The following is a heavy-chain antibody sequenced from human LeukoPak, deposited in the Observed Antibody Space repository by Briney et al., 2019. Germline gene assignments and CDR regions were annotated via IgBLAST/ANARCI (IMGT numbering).Heavy chain of an antibody. V-gene: IGHV1-24*01. CDR1: GDILTDLN. D-gene: IGHD3-3*01. CDR3: ATRGGDFWSGFEK. Sequence: ASVKDSCKVSGDILTDLNIQWVRQAPGKGLECLGSFQPEQDKTIYAQNFQGRVTITEDASTDAATMELHSLKSEDTAVYYCATRGGDFWSGFEKWDQGTLIIVSS. CDR2: FQPEQDKT. J-gene: IGHJ4*02.